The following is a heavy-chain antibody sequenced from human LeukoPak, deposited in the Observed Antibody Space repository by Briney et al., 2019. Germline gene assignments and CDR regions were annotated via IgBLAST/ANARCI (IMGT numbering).Heavy chain of an antibody. CDR3: ARAATPFYYDSSGYYVDY. CDR1: GGTFSSYA. V-gene: IGHV1-18*01. Sequence: ASVKVSCKASGGTFSSYAISWVRQAPGQGLEWMGWISAYNGNTNYAQKLQGRVTMTTDTSTSTAYMELRSLRSDDTAVYYCARAATPFYYDSSGYYVDYWGQGTLVTVSS. J-gene: IGHJ4*02. D-gene: IGHD3-22*01. CDR2: ISAYNGNT.